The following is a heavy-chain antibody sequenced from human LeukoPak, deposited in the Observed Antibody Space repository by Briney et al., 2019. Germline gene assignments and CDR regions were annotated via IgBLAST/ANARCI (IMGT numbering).Heavy chain of an antibody. CDR1: GYTFTSYG. D-gene: IGHD3-22*01. CDR3: AVVVTLTTAFDI. J-gene: IGHJ3*02. V-gene: IGHV1-18*01. Sequence: ASVKVSCKASGYTFTSYGISWVRQAPGQGLEWMGWISAYNGNTNYAQKLQSRVTMTTDTSTSTAYMELRSLRSDDTAVYYCAVVVTLTTAFDIWGQGTMVTVSS. CDR2: ISAYNGNT.